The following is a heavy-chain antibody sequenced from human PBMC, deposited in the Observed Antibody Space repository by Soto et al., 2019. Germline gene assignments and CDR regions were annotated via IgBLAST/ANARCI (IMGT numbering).Heavy chain of an antibody. V-gene: IGHV1-18*01. CDR2: INADYGNT. D-gene: IGHD5-18*01. CDR1: GYTCYSHS. Sequence: QAPLVQSGAEVRKPGSSVKVSCKASGYTCYSHSISWVRQAPGQGLEWMGRINADYGNTQYAQKFRGRVTMTTDTSTATVYMELTNLRSDDTAVYYCARCIQGDYYYGMDVWGQGTTVTVSS. J-gene: IGHJ6*02. CDR3: ARCIQGDYYYGMDV.